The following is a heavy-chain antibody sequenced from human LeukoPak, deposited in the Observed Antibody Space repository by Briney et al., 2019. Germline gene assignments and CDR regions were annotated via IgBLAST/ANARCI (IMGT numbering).Heavy chain of an antibody. J-gene: IGHJ4*02. CDR3: AITSSSSWYEGGDY. CDR2: IYSGGST. V-gene: IGHV3-66*01. CDR1: GFTVSSNY. D-gene: IGHD6-13*01. Sequence: GGSLRLSCAASGFTVSSNYMSWVRQAPGKGLEWVSVIYSGGSTYYSDSVKGRFTISRDNSKNTIYLQMNSLRAEDTAVYYCAITSSSSWYEGGDYWGQGTLVTVSS.